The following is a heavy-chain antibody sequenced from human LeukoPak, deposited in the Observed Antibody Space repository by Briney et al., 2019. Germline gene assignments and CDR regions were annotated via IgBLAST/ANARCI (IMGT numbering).Heavy chain of an antibody. CDR3: AKMRFSSSSVGGDNWFDP. D-gene: IGHD6-6*01. CDR1: GFTFNTYA. Sequence: PGGSLRLSCAASGFTFNTYAMSWVRQAPGKGLEWVSAIGGSGGGTYYADSVKGRFTISRDNSKNTLYLQMNSLRDEDTAIYFCAKMRFSSSSVGGDNWFDPWGQGTLVTVSS. CDR2: IGGSGGGT. V-gene: IGHV3-23*01. J-gene: IGHJ5*02.